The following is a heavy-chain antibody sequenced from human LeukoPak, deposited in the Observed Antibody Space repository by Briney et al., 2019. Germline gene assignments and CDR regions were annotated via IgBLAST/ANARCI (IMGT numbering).Heavy chain of an antibody. CDR2: INAGNGNT. Sequence: ASVKVSCTASGYTFTSYAMHWVRQAPGQRLEWMGWINAGNGNTKYSQKFQGRVTITRDTSASTAYMELSSLRSEDTAVYYCARDRPSYYYYGMDVWGQGTTVTVSS. CDR1: GYTFTSYA. CDR3: ARDRPSYYYYGMDV. J-gene: IGHJ6*02. D-gene: IGHD6-6*01. V-gene: IGHV1-3*01.